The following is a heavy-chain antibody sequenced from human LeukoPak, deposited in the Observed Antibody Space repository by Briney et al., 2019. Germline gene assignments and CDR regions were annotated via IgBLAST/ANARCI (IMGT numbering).Heavy chain of an antibody. Sequence: SETLSLTCTSSGASMSGVSMSDFYWSWIRQPAGKGLEWIGRFYTSGRTKYHPSLKSRVTMSVDTSKSQFSLNLSSVTAADTAVYYCATGSGDFDRWGQGTLVTVSS. CDR1: GASMSGVSMSDFY. CDR2: FYTSGRT. D-gene: IGHD3-10*01. J-gene: IGHJ4*02. V-gene: IGHV4-4*07. CDR3: ATGSGDFDR.